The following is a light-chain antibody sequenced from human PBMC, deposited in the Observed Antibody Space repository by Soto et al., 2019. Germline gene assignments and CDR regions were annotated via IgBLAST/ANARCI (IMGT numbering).Light chain of an antibody. Sequence: ILMTQYPSSLSASVGDRVTITCRASQSISSYLNWYQQKPGKAPKLLIYAASSLQSGVPSRFSGSGSGTDFTLTISSLQPEDFATYYCQQGYSTLRTFGQGTKVAIK. CDR2: AAS. V-gene: IGKV1-39*01. J-gene: IGKJ1*01. CDR3: QQGYSTLRT. CDR1: QSISSY.